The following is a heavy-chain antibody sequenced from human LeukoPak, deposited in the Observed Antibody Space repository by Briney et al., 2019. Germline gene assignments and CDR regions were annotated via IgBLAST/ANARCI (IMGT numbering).Heavy chain of an antibody. CDR2: MNPNSGNT. V-gene: IGHV1-8*01. J-gene: IGHJ4*02. D-gene: IGHD3-22*01. Sequence: ASVKVSCKASGYTFTSYDINWVRQATGQGLEWMGWMNPNSGNTGYAQKFQGRVTMTRNTSISTAYMELSSLRSEDTAVYYSARAHFPAYYYDSSGYYYIWGQGTLVTVSS. CDR3: ARAHFPAYYYDSSGYYYI. CDR1: GYTFTSYD.